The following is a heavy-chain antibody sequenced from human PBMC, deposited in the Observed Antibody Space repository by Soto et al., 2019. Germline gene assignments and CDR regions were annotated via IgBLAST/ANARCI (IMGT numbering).Heavy chain of an antibody. V-gene: IGHV4-38-2*01. CDR1: GYSISSGYY. Sequence: QVQLQESGPGLVKPSETLSLTCAVSGYSISSGYYWGWIRQPPGKGLEWIGSIYHSGSTYYNPSLKSRVTISVDTSKNQFSLKLSSVTAADTAVYYCASLGGYSGSYQNGPTDYWGQGTLVTVSS. CDR2: IYHSGST. J-gene: IGHJ4*02. CDR3: ASLGGYSGSYQNGPTDY. D-gene: IGHD1-26*01.